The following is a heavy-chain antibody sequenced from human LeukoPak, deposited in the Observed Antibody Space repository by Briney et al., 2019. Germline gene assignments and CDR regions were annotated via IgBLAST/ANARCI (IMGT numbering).Heavy chain of an antibody. CDR3: ARVGYYSSGPFSYFDY. CDR1: GFTFSSYG. V-gene: IGHV3-30*03. D-gene: IGHD3-10*01. CDR2: ISYDGSNK. Sequence: GGSLRLSCAASGFTFSSYGMHWVRQAPGKGLEWVAVISYDGSNKYYADSVKGRFTISRDNSKNTLYLQMNSLRVEDTAVYYCARVGYYSSGPFSYFDYWGQGTLVTVSS. J-gene: IGHJ4*02.